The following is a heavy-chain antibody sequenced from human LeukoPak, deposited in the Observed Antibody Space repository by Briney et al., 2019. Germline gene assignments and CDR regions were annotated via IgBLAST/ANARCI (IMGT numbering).Heavy chain of an antibody. J-gene: IGHJ4*02. D-gene: IGHD6-13*01. Sequence: GGSLRLSCAASGFTFSSHWMHWVRQAPGKGLVWVSRINTDGTTTNYADSVKGRFTISRDNSKNTIYLQMNSLRAEDTAVYYCARRGSGIAAAFDYWGQGTLVTVSS. CDR2: INTDGTTT. V-gene: IGHV3-74*01. CDR1: GFTFSSHW. CDR3: ARRGSGIAAAFDY.